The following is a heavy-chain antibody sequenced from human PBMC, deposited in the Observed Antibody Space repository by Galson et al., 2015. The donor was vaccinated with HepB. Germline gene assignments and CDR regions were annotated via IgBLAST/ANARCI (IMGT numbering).Heavy chain of an antibody. CDR1: GFSFSNYA. Sequence: SLRLSCAASGFSFSNYAMSWVRQAPGKRLEWVSAISDSDYKTYYADSVKGRFTISRDNSKNTLHLQMNSLRAEDTAVYFCAKGRKWELPLDYWGQGTLVSVSS. CDR2: ISDSDYKT. CDR3: AKGRKWELPLDY. J-gene: IGHJ4*02. D-gene: IGHD1-26*01. V-gene: IGHV3-23*01.